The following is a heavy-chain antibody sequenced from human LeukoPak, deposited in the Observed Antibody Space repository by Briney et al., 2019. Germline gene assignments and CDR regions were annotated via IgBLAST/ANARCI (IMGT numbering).Heavy chain of an antibody. CDR3: ATAPKEARKNFDS. Sequence: GGSLRLSCAASGFVFSDYSMNWVRQAPGEGLEWVSSISPSSTVFYYADSVKARFTISRDNGNNSMYLQMNSLRVEDTAVYFCATAPKEARKNFDSWGQGILVSVSS. D-gene: IGHD6-6*01. CDR2: ISPSSTVF. CDR1: GFVFSDYS. V-gene: IGHV3-21*01. J-gene: IGHJ4*02.